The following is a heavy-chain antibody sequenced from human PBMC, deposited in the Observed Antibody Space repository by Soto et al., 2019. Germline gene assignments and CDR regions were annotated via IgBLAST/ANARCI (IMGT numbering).Heavy chain of an antibody. CDR3: ARENGSDFWSGYSYGMDV. J-gene: IGHJ6*02. V-gene: IGHV1-2*04. CDR2: INPNSGGT. CDR1: GYTFTGYY. D-gene: IGHD3-3*01. Sequence: GASVKVSSKASGYTFTGYYMHWVRQAPGQGLEWMGWINPNSGGTNYAQKFQGWVTMTRDTSISTAYMELSRLRSDDTAVYYCARENGSDFWSGYSYGMDVWGQGTTVTVSS.